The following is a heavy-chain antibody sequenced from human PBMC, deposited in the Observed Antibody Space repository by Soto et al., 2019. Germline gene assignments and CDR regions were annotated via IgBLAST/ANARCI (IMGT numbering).Heavy chain of an antibody. D-gene: IGHD2-2*01. CDR2: VTGRSSST. V-gene: IGHV3-23*01. J-gene: IGHJ3*02. CDR1: GFTFSNYA. Sequence: EVRLLESGGGLVQPGGSLRLSCVASGFTFSNYAMSWVRQAPGKGLEWVSVVTGRSSSTYYADSVEGRFIISRDNSRNTLFLQMNSLGAEDTAVYYCTKHTPSKKNQRRWADAFHIWGQGTILTVSS. CDR3: TKHTPSKKNQRRWADAFHI.